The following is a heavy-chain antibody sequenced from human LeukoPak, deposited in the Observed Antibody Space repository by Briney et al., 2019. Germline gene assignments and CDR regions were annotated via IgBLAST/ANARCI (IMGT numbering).Heavy chain of an antibody. D-gene: IGHD6-19*01. CDR1: GFSFTSYG. J-gene: IGHJ4*02. V-gene: IGHV3-48*04. CDR2: ISSTSGTI. CDR3: ARVSFTSAWSFDY. Sequence: GGSLRLSCTDSGFSFTSYGMNWVRQAPGKGLEWASYISSTSGTIQYADSVNGRFTISRDNAKNSLYLQIDGLRAEDTAVYYCARVSFTSAWSFDYWGPGTLVTVSS.